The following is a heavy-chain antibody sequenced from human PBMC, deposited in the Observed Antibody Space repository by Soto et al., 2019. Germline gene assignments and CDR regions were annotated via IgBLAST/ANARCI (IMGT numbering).Heavy chain of an antibody. V-gene: IGHV3-33*01. CDR1: GFTFSSYG. CDR3: ARERGYNCSSTSCRGGWYDP. D-gene: IGHD2-2*01. Sequence: GGSLRLSCAASGFTFSSYGMHWVRQAPGKGLEWVAVIWYDGSNKYYADSVKGRFTISRDNSKNTLYLQMNSLRAEDTAVYYCARERGYNCSSTSCRGGWYDPWGQGTLVTVSS. J-gene: IGHJ5*02. CDR2: IWYDGSNK.